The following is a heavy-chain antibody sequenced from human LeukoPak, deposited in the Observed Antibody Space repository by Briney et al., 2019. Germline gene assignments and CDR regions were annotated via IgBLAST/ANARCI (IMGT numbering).Heavy chain of an antibody. J-gene: IGHJ4*02. CDR1: GFTFSSYS. CDR2: ISSGSSTI. CDR3: ARDSTSDDYGDYADF. Sequence: PGGSLRLSCAASGFTFSSYSMNWVRQAPGKGLEWVSYISSGSSTIFYADSVKGRFTISRDNAKNSLYLQMNSLRAEDTAVYYCARDSTSDDYGDYADFWGQGTLVTVSS. D-gene: IGHD4-17*01. V-gene: IGHV3-48*01.